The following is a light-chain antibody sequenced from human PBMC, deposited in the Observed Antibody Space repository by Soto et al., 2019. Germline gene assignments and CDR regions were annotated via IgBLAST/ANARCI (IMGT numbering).Light chain of an antibody. CDR2: AAA. J-gene: IGKJ1*01. CDR1: QGISNY. CDR3: LKNNIAPPTWT. Sequence: DIQMTQSQSSLSASVGDRVTITCRASQGISNYLAWYQHKPGKVPKRLIYAAATLQSGVPSRFSRSASGTCFTLTFSSLQLEDVATYYYLKNNIAPPTWTFGQETKVEI. V-gene: IGKV1-27*01.